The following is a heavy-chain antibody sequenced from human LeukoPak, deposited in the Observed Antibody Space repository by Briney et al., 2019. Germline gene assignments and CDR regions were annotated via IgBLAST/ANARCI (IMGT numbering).Heavy chain of an antibody. CDR2: IYYSGST. V-gene: IGHV4-39*01. J-gene: IGHJ6*03. CDR3: ARTITIQNRYYYYMDV. CDR1: GGSISSSSYY. Sequence: SETLPLTCTVSGGSISSSSYYWGWIRQPPGKGLEWIGSIYYSGSTYYNPSLKSRVTISVDTSKNQFSLKLSSVTAADTAVYYCARTITIQNRYYYYMDVWGKGTTVTISS. D-gene: IGHD3-9*01.